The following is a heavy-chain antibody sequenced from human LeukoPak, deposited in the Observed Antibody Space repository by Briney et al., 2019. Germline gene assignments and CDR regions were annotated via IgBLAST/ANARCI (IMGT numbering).Heavy chain of an antibody. Sequence: PGRSLRLSCAASGFTFSSYAMHWVRQAPGKGLEWVGFIRSKAYGGTTEYAASVKGRFTISRDDSKSIAYLQMNSLKTEDTAVYYCTFSSGWYMGDFQHWGQGTLVTVSS. CDR3: TFSSGWYMGDFQH. D-gene: IGHD6-19*01. CDR2: IRSKAYGGTT. CDR1: GFTFSSYA. V-gene: IGHV3-49*04. J-gene: IGHJ1*01.